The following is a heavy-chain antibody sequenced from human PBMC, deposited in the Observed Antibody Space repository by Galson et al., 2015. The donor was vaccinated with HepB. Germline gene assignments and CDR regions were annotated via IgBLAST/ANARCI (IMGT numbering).Heavy chain of an antibody. CDR3: ARGHPVVRGVIMKGPDY. V-gene: IGHV3-13*01. D-gene: IGHD3-10*01. J-gene: IGHJ4*02. Sequence: SLRLSCAASGFTFSSQDMHWVRQTTGRGLEWVSGIGTIGDTFYSTSVRGRFTISRENAKNSLYLQMNSLRDDDTAVYYCARGHPVVRGVIMKGPDYWGQGTQVIVSS. CDR1: GFTFSSQD. CDR2: IGTIGDT.